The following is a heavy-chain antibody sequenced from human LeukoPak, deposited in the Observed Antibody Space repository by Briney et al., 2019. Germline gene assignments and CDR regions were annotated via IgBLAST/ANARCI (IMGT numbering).Heavy chain of an antibody. D-gene: IGHD2-2*01. CDR1: GFTFGDYA. CDR2: IRSKAYGGTT. Sequence: GALRLSCTASGFTFGDYAMSWFRQAPGKGLEWVGFIRSKAYGGTTEYAASVKSRFTISRDDSKSIAYLQMNSLKTEDTAVYYCTSFDIVVVPAATVFDYWGQGTLVTVSS. CDR3: TSFDIVVVPAATVFDY. V-gene: IGHV3-49*03. J-gene: IGHJ4*02.